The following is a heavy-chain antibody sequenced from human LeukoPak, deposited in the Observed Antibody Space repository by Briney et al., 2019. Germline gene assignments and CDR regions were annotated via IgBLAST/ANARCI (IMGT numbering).Heavy chain of an antibody. D-gene: IGHD6-19*01. Sequence: GGSLRLSCAAPGFTFSSYAMSWVRQAPGKGLVWVSRINSDGRSTGYADSVEARFTISRDNAKNTLYLQMNSLRADDTAVYFCATFGSGWYLSYWGQGTLVTVSS. J-gene: IGHJ4*02. CDR2: INSDGRST. V-gene: IGHV3-74*01. CDR1: GFTFSSYA. CDR3: ATFGSGWYLSY.